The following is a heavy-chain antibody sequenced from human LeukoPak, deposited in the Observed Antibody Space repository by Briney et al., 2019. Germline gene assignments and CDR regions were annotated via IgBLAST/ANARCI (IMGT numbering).Heavy chain of an antibody. CDR3: ARASRYYYDSSGSTVSRGDDWFDP. CDR1: GYTFTSYY. V-gene: IGHV1-46*01. Sequence: ASVKVSCKASGYTFTSYYMHWVRQAPGQGLEWMGIINPSGGSTSYAQKFQGRVTMTRDMSTSTVYMELSSLRSEDTAVYYCARASRYYYDSSGSTVSRGDDWFDPWGQGTLVTVSS. D-gene: IGHD3-22*01. J-gene: IGHJ5*02. CDR2: INPSGGST.